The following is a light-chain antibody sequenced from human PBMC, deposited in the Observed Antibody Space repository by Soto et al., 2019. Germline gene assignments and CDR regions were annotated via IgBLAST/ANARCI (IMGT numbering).Light chain of an antibody. V-gene: IGLV2-14*01. J-gene: IGLJ1*01. Sequence: QSALTQSASVSGSPGQSITISCTGTGSDVGGYNYVSWYQQHPGKAPKFMIYDVSNRPSGVSNRFSGSKSGNTASLTISGLQAEDEADYYCSSYTTSNTRQIVFGTGTKLTVL. CDR1: GSDVGGYNY. CDR2: DVS. CDR3: SSYTTSNTRQIV.